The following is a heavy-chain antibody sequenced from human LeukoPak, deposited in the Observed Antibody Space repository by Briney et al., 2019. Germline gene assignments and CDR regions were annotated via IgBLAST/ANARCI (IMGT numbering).Heavy chain of an antibody. V-gene: IGHV4-39*01. CDR2: IYYSGST. Sequence: SSETLSLTCTVSGGSISSSSYYWGWIRQPPGKGLEWIGSIYYSGSTYYNPSLKSRVTISVDTSKNQFSLKLSSVTAADTAAYYCARLYSRDRYYFDYWGQGTLVTVSS. CDR3: ARLYSRDRYYFDY. CDR1: GGSISSSSYY. D-gene: IGHD1-26*01. J-gene: IGHJ4*02.